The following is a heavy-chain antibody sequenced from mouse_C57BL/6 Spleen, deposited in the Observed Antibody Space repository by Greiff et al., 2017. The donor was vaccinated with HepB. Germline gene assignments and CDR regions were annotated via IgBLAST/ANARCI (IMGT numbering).Heavy chain of an antibody. J-gene: IGHJ4*01. CDR1: GYTFTSYW. CDR3: ARDGSSYDYYAMDY. V-gene: IGHV1-55*01. D-gene: IGHD1-1*01. Sequence: QVQLQQPGAELVKPGASVKMSCKASGYTFTSYWITWVKQRPGQGLEWIGDIYPGSGSTNYNEKFKSKATLTVDTSSSTAYMQLSSLTSEDSAVYYCARDGSSYDYYAMDYRGQGTSVTVSS. CDR2: IYPGSGST.